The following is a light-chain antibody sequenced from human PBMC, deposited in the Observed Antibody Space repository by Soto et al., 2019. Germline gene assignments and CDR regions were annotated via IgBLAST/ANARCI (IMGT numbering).Light chain of an antibody. V-gene: IGLV2-14*03. CDR3: SSYTISSPSLV. Sequence: SALTQPASVSGSPGQSITISCTGTSSDVGGYNYVSWYQHHPYKAPKLMFFDANNRPSGIFSRFSGSKSGNTASLTISWLQAEDEDAYYCSSYTISSPSLVFGGGTKLTVL. J-gene: IGLJ3*02. CDR2: DAN. CDR1: SSDVGGYNY.